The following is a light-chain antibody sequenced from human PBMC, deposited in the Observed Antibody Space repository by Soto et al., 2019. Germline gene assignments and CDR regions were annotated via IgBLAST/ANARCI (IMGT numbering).Light chain of an antibody. CDR1: QNLGGN. CDR2: GAS. Sequence: EIVLTQSPATLSLSPGERATLYCRASQNLGGNLAWYQQKPGQPPRLLIFGASNRATGIPARFSGSGSGADFTLTIGSLEPEDFAVYYCQQRHYWPLTFGGGTKVEIK. V-gene: IGKV3-11*01. J-gene: IGKJ4*01. CDR3: QQRHYWPLT.